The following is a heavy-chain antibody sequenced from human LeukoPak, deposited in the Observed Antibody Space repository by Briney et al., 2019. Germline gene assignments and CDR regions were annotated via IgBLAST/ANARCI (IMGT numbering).Heavy chain of an antibody. CDR1: GFTFSRYW. CDR2: VNSDGFST. D-gene: IGHD4/OR15-4a*01. Sequence: GGSLRLSCAASGFTFSRYWMHWVRQAPGKGLVWVARVNSDGFSTTYADSVKGRFTISRDNTKNTLYLQMSRLRAEDTAVYYCTRDYGAWGQGTLVTVSS. CDR3: TRDYGA. V-gene: IGHV3-74*03. J-gene: IGHJ5*02.